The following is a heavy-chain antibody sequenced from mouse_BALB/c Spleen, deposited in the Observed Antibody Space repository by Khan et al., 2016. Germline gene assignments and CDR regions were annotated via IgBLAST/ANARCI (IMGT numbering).Heavy chain of an antibody. D-gene: IGHD2-4*01. CDR3: TKGLRRGYYFDY. Sequence: VQLQQSGAELVRPGASVKLSCKALGYTFTDYEMHWVKQTPVRGLEWIGAIHPGNGGSAYNQKFKGKATLTADISSSTAYMELSSLTSEESAVYFCTKGLRRGYYFDYWGQGTALTVSS. CDR1: GYTFTDYE. V-gene: IGHV1-15*01. J-gene: IGHJ2*01. CDR2: IHPGNGGS.